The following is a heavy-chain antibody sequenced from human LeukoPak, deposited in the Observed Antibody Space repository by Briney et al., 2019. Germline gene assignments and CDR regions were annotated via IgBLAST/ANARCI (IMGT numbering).Heavy chain of an antibody. Sequence: ASVKVSCKASGYTFTRYGINWVRQATGQGLEWMGWMNPNSGNTGYAQKFQGRVTMTRNTSINTAYMELSSLRSEDTAVYYCARGSRRDGYNTLFDYWGQGTLVTVSS. CDR2: MNPNSGNT. J-gene: IGHJ4*02. CDR1: GYTFTRYG. D-gene: IGHD5-24*01. CDR3: ARGSRRDGYNTLFDY. V-gene: IGHV1-8*01.